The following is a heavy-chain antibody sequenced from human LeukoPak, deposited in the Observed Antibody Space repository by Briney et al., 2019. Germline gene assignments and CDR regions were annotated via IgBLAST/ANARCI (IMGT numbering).Heavy chain of an antibody. Sequence: GALRLSCAASGFTFSNYYMNWVRQAPGKGLEWVSCISSSGSATYYADSVKGRFTISRDSAKNSLYLQMNSLRAEDTAVYFCARSTPIDYWGQGTRVTVSS. J-gene: IGHJ4*02. CDR1: GFTFSNYY. CDR2: ISSSGSAT. CDR3: ARSTPIDY. D-gene: IGHD4-11*01. V-gene: IGHV3-48*01.